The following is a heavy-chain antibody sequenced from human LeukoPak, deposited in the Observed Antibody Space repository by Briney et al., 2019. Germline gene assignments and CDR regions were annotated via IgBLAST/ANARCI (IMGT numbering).Heavy chain of an antibody. J-gene: IGHJ1*01. CDR3: ATNLIGAGEYFQQ. D-gene: IGHD2/OR15-2a*01. Sequence: GGSLRLSCAASGLRFSDYYVSWIRQAPGKGLQWVSYISSGGDIMHYADSVKGRFTSSRDNAKNSGYLEMDSLGAEDTAVYYCATNLIGAGEYFQQWGQGTLVTVSS. CDR2: ISSGGDIM. V-gene: IGHV3-11*01. CDR1: GLRFSDYY.